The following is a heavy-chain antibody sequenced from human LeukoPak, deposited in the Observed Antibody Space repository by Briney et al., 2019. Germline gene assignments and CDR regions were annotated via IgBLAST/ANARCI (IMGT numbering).Heavy chain of an antibody. Sequence: GGSLRLSCAASGFTFSSFWMSWVRQAPGKGLEYVANIKQDGSVKYYMDSVKGRFTISRDNAKNSLYLQMNSLRAEDTAVYYCARGRDYNYPWGQGTLVTVSS. D-gene: IGHD1-1*01. V-gene: IGHV3-7*01. J-gene: IGHJ5*02. CDR3: ARGRDYNYP. CDR2: IKQDGSVK. CDR1: GFTFSSFW.